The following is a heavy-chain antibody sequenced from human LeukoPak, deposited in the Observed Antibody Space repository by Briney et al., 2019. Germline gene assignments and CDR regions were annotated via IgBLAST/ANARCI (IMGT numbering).Heavy chain of an antibody. D-gene: IGHD3-10*01. Sequence: PGGSLRLSCAASGFTFSSYGMHWVRQAPGKGLEWVANIKQDGSEKYYVDSVKGRFTISRDNAKNSLYLQMNSLRAEDTAVYYCARISVTLLMYYYGSGSPRYWFDPWGQGTLVTVSS. CDR2: IKQDGSEK. CDR1: GFTFSSYG. J-gene: IGHJ5*02. CDR3: ARISVTLLMYYYGSGSPRYWFDP. V-gene: IGHV3-7*03.